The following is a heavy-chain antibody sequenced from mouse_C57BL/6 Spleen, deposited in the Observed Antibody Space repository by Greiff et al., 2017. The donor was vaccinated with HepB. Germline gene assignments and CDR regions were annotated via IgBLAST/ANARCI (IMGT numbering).Heavy chain of an antibody. Sequence: QVQLQQSGPELVKPGASVKISCKASGYAFSSSWMNWVKQRPGKGLEWIGRIYPGDGDTNYKGKFKGKATLTADKTSSTAYMQLSSLTSEDSAVYFCARGIYDGYPFDYWGQGTTLTVSS. D-gene: IGHD2-3*01. V-gene: IGHV1-82*01. CDR1: GYAFSSSW. CDR3: ARGIYDGYPFDY. CDR2: IYPGDGDT. J-gene: IGHJ2*01.